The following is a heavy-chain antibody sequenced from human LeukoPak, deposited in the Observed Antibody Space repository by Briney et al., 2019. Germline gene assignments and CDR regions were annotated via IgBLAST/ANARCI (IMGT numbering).Heavy chain of an antibody. CDR2: IIPILGIA. CDR3: APPTWEARIATNATN. J-gene: IGHJ4*02. CDR1: GGTFSSYA. D-gene: IGHD1-26*01. V-gene: IGHV1-69*04. Sequence: ASVKVSCKASGGTFSSYAISWVRQAPGQGLEWMGRIIPILGIANYAQKFQGRVTITADKSTSTAYMELSSLRSEDTAVYYCAPPTWEARIATNATNWGKETLVTVSS.